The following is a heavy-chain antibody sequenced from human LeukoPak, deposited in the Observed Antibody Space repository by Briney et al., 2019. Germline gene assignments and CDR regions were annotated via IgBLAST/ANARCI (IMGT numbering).Heavy chain of an antibody. CDR1: GFTFSSYA. D-gene: IGHD3-16*02. V-gene: IGHV3-23*01. J-gene: IGHJ4*02. CDR3: AKDETYYDYVWGSYHKYYFDY. CDR2: ISGSGGST. Sequence: PGGSLRLSCAASGFTFSSYAMSWVRQAPGKGLEWVSAISGSGGSTYYADSVKGRFTISRDNSKNTLYLQMNSLRAEDTAVYYCAKDETYYDYVWGSYHKYYFDYWGQGTLDTVSS.